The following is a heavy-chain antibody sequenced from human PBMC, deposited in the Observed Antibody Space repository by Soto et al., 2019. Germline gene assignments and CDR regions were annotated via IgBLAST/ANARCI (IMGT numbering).Heavy chain of an antibody. CDR3: AKVSIQYSASIDY. CDR2: MSASGGTS. CDR1: GFSFSSYA. Sequence: EVGLLESGGGLIHPGESLRLSCAASGFSFSSYAMIWVRQAPGKGLEWVSVMSASGGTSYFADSVNGRFSMSRVNSKNRFYLEINSLRAEDTAIYFCAKVSIQYSASIDYWGQGTLVSVSS. J-gene: IGHJ4*02. V-gene: IGHV3-23*01. D-gene: IGHD5-12*01.